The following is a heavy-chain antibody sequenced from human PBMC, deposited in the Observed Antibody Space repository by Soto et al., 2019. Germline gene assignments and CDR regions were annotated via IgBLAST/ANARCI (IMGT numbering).Heavy chain of an antibody. J-gene: IGHJ4*02. CDR3: ARGNVVAIDY. CDR2: IYHSGST. CDR1: GGSISSGGSS. V-gene: IGHV4-30-2*01. D-gene: IGHD2-21*01. Sequence: SETLSLTCAVSGGSISSGGSSWSWIRQPPGKGLEWIGYIYHSGSTYYNPSLKSRVTISVDRSKNQFSLKLSSVTAADTAVYYCARGNVVAIDYWGQGTLVTVSS.